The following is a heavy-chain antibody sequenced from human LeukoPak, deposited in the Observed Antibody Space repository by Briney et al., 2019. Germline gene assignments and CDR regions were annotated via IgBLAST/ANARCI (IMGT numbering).Heavy chain of an antibody. CDR3: ARGRIRGYSYGFHY. CDR1: GGSFSGYY. Sequence: SETLSLTCAVYGGSFSGYYWSWIRQPPGKGLEWIGEINHSGSTNYNPSLKSRVTISVDTSKNQFSLKLSSVTAADTAVYYCARGRIRGYSYGFHYWGQGTLVTVSS. CDR2: INHSGST. D-gene: IGHD5-18*01. J-gene: IGHJ4*02. V-gene: IGHV4-34*01.